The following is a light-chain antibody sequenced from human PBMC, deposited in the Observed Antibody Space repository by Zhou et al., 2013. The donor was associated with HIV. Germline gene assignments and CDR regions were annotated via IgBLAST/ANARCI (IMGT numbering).Light chain of an antibody. CDR3: QQYXVFWT. CDR1: QSISSW. J-gene: IGKJ1*01. V-gene: IGKV1-5*03. Sequence: DIQITQSPSTLSASVGDRVTITCRASQSISSWLAWYQQKPGKAPELLIQKASNLENGVPSRFSGSGSGTEFTLTISSLQPDDSATYYCQQYXVFWTFGQGTKVEIK. CDR2: KAS.